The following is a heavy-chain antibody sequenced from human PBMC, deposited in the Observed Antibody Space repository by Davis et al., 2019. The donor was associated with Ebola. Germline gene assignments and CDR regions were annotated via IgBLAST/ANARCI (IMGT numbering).Heavy chain of an antibody. V-gene: IGHV3-30-3*01. CDR3: ARDHGYCSGGSCYSSYFDY. J-gene: IGHJ4*02. CDR1: GFIFSSSA. Sequence: GESLKISCAASGFIFSSSAMHWVRQAPGKGLEWVAVISSDGSNNYYADSVKGRFTISRDNSKNTLYLQMNSLRAEDTAVYYCARDHGYCSGGSCYSSYFDYWGQGTLVTVSS. CDR2: ISSDGSNN. D-gene: IGHD2-15*01.